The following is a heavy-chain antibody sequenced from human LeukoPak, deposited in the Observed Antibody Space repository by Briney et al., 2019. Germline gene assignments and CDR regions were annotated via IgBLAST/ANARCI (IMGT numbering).Heavy chain of an antibody. Sequence: GGSLRLSCAASGFTFSDYYMSWIRQAPGKGLEWVSYISSSGSTIYYADSVKGRFTISRDNAKNSLYLQMNSLRAEDTAVYFCARDRFSGSYPLDYWGQGTLVTVSS. CDR3: ARDRFSGSYPLDY. D-gene: IGHD1-26*01. CDR2: ISSSGSTI. CDR1: GFTFSDYY. V-gene: IGHV3-11*01. J-gene: IGHJ4*02.